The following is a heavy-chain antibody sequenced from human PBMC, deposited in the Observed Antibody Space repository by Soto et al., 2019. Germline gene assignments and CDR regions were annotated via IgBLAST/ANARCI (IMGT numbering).Heavy chain of an antibody. J-gene: IGHJ3*02. Sequence: SATLSLTCTVSGGSISSYYWSWIRQPPGKGLEWIGYIYYSGSTNYNPSLKSRVTISVDTSKNQFSLKLSSVTAADTAVYYCARDRGNGAFDIWGQGTMVTVSS. CDR3: ARDRGNGAFDI. D-gene: IGHD3-10*01. CDR1: GGSISSYY. V-gene: IGHV4-59*01. CDR2: IYYSGST.